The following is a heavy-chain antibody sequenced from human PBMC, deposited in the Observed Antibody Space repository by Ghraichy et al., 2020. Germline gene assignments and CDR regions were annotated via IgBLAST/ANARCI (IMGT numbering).Heavy chain of an antibody. CDR1: GFTFSESP. J-gene: IGHJ6*02. CDR2: ISSDGRTK. D-gene: IGHD2-15*01. V-gene: IGHV3-30*04. Sequence: GGSLRLSCAASGFTFSESPIYWVRQPPGRGLEWVALISSDGRTKYYVDSVKGRFTISRDNGKDRLFLRMNSLRAEDTAVYYCARHGLAGATEYYYYGMDVWGQGTTVIVSS. CDR3: ARHGLAGATEYYYYGMDV.